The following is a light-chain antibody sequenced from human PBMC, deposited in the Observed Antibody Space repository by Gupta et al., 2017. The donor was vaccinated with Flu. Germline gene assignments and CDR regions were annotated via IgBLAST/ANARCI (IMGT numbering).Light chain of an antibody. CDR3: QQYNSPSYA. V-gene: IGKV1-5*03. CDR2: KAS. J-gene: IGKJ2*01. CDR1: QNINNW. Sequence: DIQLTQSPSTLSASIGDRVAITCRSSQNINNWLAWYQQKPGEAPQLLIYKASILEIGVPSRFSGSGSGTEFTLTINSLRREDQATYFCQQYNSPSYAFGQGTKLKIK.